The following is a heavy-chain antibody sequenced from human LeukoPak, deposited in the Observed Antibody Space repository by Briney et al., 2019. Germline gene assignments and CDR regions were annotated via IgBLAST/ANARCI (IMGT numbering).Heavy chain of an antibody. V-gene: IGHV3-23*01. J-gene: IGHJ4*02. CDR3: AKDRDYDFWSGYNPSFDY. CDR2: ISGSGGST. Sequence: GGSLRLSCAASGFTFSGYAMSWVRQAPGKGLEWVSAISGSGGSTYYADSVKGRFTISRDNSKNTLYLQMNSLRAEDTAVYYCAKDRDYDFWSGYNPSFDYWGQGTLVTISS. CDR1: GFTFSGYA. D-gene: IGHD3-3*01.